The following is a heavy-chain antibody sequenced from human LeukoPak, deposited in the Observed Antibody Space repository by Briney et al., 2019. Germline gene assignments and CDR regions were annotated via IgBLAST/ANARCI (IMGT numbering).Heavy chain of an antibody. J-gene: IGHJ4*02. CDR2: IYYSGST. CDR1: GGSISSYY. D-gene: IGHD1-1*01. Sequence: SETLSLTCTVSGGSISSYYWSWIRQPPGKGLEWIGYIYYSGSTNYNPSLKSRVTISLDKSKNQFSLKLNSVTAADTAVYYCARDLSGTFDHWGQGTLVTVSS. V-gene: IGHV4-59*01. CDR3: ARDLSGTFDH.